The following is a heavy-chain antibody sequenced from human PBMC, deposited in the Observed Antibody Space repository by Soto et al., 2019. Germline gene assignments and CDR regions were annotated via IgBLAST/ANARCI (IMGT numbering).Heavy chain of an antibody. CDR2: INAGNGNT. J-gene: IGHJ6*03. V-gene: IGHV1-3*01. CDR3: ARDLSIAVAPYYYYMDV. D-gene: IGHD6-19*01. Sequence: QVQLVQSGAEVKKPGASVKVSCKASGYTFTSYAMHWVRQAPGQRLEWMGWINAGNGNTKYSQKFQGRVTITRDTSASTAYMERSSLRSEDTAVYYCARDLSIAVAPYYYYMDVWGKGTTVTVSS. CDR1: GYTFTSYA.